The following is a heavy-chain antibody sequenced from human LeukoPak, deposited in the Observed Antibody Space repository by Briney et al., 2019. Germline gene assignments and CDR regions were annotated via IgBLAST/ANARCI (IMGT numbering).Heavy chain of an antibody. CDR2: ISAYNGNT. CDR3: ARDHSDIVVVVAATPLDWFDP. Sequence: ASGKVSCKASGYTFTSYGISWVRQAPGQGLEWMGWISAYNGNTNYAQKLQGRVTMTTDTSTGTAYMELRSLRSDDTAVYYCARDHSDIVVVVAATPLDWFDPWGQGTLVTVSS. J-gene: IGHJ5*02. D-gene: IGHD2-15*01. CDR1: GYTFTSYG. V-gene: IGHV1-18*01.